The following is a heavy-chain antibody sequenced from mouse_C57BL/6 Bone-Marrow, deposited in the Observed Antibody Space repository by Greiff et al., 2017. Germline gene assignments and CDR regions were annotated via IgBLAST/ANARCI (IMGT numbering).Heavy chain of an antibody. J-gene: IGHJ2*01. CDR3: AGSNYEGDY. D-gene: IGHD2-5*01. CDR1: GYTFTSYW. V-gene: IGHV1-50*01. CDR2: IDPSDSYT. Sequence: QVQLQQPGAELVKPGASVKLSCKASGYTFTSYWMQWVKQRPGQGLEWIGEIDPSDSYTNYNQKFKGKATLTVDTSSSTAYMQLSSLTSEDSAVYYCAGSNYEGDYGGQGTTLTVSS.